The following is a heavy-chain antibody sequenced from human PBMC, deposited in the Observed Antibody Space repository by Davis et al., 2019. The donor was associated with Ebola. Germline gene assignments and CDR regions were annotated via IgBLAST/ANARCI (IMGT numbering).Heavy chain of an antibody. J-gene: IGHJ5*02. D-gene: IGHD5/OR15-5a*01. CDR1: GGTFSSYA. CDR2: IIPIFGTA. CDR3: ARSKPTGGFDP. V-gene: IGHV1-69*05. Sequence: SVKVSCKASGGTFSSYAISWVRQAPGQGLEWMGGIIPIFGTANYAQKFQGRVTMTRNTSISTAYMELSSLRSEDTAVYYCARSKPTGGFDPWGQGTLVTVSS.